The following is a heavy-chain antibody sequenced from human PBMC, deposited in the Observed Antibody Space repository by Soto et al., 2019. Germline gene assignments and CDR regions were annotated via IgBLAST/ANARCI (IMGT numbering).Heavy chain of an antibody. V-gene: IGHV3-48*02. CDR1: GFTFSSYS. Sequence: EVQLVESGGGLVQPGGSLRLSCAASGFTFSSYSMNWVRQAPGKGLEWVSYISSSSSTIYYADSVKGRFTISRDNAKNSLYLQMNSLRDEDTAVYYCARDSYSSGWLGAFDIWGQGTMVTVSS. CDR3: ARDSYSSGWLGAFDI. D-gene: IGHD6-19*01. CDR2: ISSSSSTI. J-gene: IGHJ3*02.